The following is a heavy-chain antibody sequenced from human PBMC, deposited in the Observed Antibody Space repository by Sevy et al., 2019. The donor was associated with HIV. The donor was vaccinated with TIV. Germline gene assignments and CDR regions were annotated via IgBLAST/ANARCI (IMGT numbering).Heavy chain of an antibody. CDR1: GGIFRSNA. J-gene: IGHJ4*01. D-gene: IGHD3-10*01. CDR2: IIAVFGTT. V-gene: IGHV1-69*13. CDR3: ARDKNYYVSGSFDY. Sequence: ASVKVSCKASGGIFRSNAISWVRQAPGQGLEWMGGIIAVFGTTHYAQKFQGRVTITGDEARSTVYMQLSSLKSEDTAVYYCARDKNYYVSGSFDYWGQGSQVTVSS.